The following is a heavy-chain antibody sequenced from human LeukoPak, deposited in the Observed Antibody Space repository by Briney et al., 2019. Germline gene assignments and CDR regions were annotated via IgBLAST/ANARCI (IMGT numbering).Heavy chain of an antibody. CDR3: VKDRRYYYGSGSYYNNYFDY. V-gene: IGHV3-64D*06. CDR1: GFTFSSYA. Sequence: PGGSLILACSASGFTFSSYAMHWVRQAPGKGLEYVSAISSNGGSTYYADSVKGRFTISRDNSKNTLYLQMSSLRAEDTAVYYCVKDRRYYYGSGSYYNNYFDYWGQGTLVTVSS. D-gene: IGHD3-10*01. J-gene: IGHJ4*02. CDR2: ISSNGGST.